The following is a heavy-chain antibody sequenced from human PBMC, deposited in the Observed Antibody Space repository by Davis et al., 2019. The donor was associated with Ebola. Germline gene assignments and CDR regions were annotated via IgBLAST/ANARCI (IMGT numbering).Heavy chain of an antibody. V-gene: IGHV3-23*01. CDR2: ISGSGGST. CDR1: GFTFSSYA. J-gene: IGHJ4*02. Sequence: GESLKISCAASGFTFSSYAMSWVRQAPGKGLEWVSAISGSGGSTYYADSVKGRFTISRDNSKNTLYLQMNSLRAEDTAVYYCATVVTLGVDYWGQGTLVTVSS. D-gene: IGHD4-23*01. CDR3: ATVVTLGVDY.